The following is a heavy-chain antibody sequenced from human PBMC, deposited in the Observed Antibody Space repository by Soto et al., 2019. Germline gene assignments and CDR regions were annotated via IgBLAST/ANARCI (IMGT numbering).Heavy chain of an antibody. CDR1: GYRFETYA. V-gene: IGHV1-18*01. CDR2: ISAYSVDT. D-gene: IGHD1-26*01. J-gene: IGHJ6*02. Sequence: QVQLVQSGAEVKKPGAAVKVSCKASGYRFETYAMTWVRQATGQGLEWMGWISAYSVDTYSAQKFQDRLTMTKDTATGTAYMELRSMTSDDTAVYYCARGHGAIRGALDVWGQGTTVTVSS. CDR3: ARGHGAIRGALDV.